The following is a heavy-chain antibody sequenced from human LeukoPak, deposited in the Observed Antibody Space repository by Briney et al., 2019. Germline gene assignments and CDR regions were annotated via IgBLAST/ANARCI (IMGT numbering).Heavy chain of an antibody. CDR3: ARGYSGSYRIDY. J-gene: IGHJ4*02. CDR2: INPDGTTT. CDR1: GFTFSNYW. Sequence: GGSLRLSCAASGFTFSNYWVHWVRQAPGMGLVWVSRINPDGTTTSYADSVKGRFTISRDNAKNTLYLQMNSLRAEDTAVYYCARGYSGSYRIDYWDQGTLVTVSS. D-gene: IGHD1-26*01. V-gene: IGHV3-74*01.